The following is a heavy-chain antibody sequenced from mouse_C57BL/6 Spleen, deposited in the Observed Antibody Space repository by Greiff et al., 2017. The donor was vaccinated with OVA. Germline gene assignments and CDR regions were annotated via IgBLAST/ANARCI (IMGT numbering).Heavy chain of an antibody. D-gene: IGHD1-1*01. Sequence: VQLQQPGAELVKPGASVKMSCKASGYTFTSYWITWVKQRPGQGLEWIGDIYPGSGSTNYNEKFKSKATLTVDTSSSTAYMQLSSLTSEDSAVYYCARGDTTVVEGYYFYYWGQGTTLTVSS. CDR1: GYTFTSYW. J-gene: IGHJ2*01. CDR2: IYPGSGST. V-gene: IGHV1-55*01. CDR3: ARGDTTVVEGYYFYY.